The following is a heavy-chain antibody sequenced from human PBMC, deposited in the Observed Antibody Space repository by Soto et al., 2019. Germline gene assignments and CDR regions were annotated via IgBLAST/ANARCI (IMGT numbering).Heavy chain of an antibody. J-gene: IGHJ4*02. CDR2: IYYSGST. V-gene: IGHV4-39*01. CDR3: ARIELDY. Sequence: PSETLSLTCTVSGGSISSSSYYWGWIRQPPGKGLEWIGIIYYSGSTYYNPSLKSRVTISVDTSKNQFSLKLSSVTAADTAVYYCARIELDYWGQGTLVTVSS. D-gene: IGHD3-22*01. CDR1: GGSISSSSYY.